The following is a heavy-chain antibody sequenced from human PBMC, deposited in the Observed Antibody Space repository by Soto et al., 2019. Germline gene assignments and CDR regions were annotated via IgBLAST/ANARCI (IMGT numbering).Heavy chain of an antibody. Sequence: EVQLLESGGGLEQPGGCLRLSCEASGFTFSSYAMNWVRQAPGKGLEWVSVISGSGDRTYYADSVKGRFTISRDNSKNTLYLQMNSLRAEDTAVYYCARRGSGSYYDYWGQGTLVTVSS. CDR2: ISGSGDRT. V-gene: IGHV3-23*01. D-gene: IGHD1-26*01. CDR3: ARRGSGSYYDY. J-gene: IGHJ4*02. CDR1: GFTFSSYA.